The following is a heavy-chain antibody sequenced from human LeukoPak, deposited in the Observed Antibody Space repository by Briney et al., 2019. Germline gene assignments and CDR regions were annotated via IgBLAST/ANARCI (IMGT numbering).Heavy chain of an antibody. J-gene: IGHJ4*02. Sequence: SETLSLTCTVPGGSISSYYWSWIRQPPGKGLEWIGYIYYSGSTYYNPSLKSRVTISVDTSKNQFSLKLSSVTAADTAVYYCARDSRSSFDYWGQGTLVTVSS. V-gene: IGHV4-59*12. D-gene: IGHD1-14*01. CDR2: IYYSGST. CDR3: ARDSRSSFDY. CDR1: GGSISSYY.